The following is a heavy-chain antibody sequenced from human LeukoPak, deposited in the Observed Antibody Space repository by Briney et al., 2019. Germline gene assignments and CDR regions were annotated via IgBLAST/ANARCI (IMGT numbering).Heavy chain of an antibody. V-gene: IGHV1-2*02. Sequence: ASVKVSCKASGYTFTVYYMHWVRQAPGQGLEWMGWINPNSGGTDYAQKFQGRVTMTRDTSISTAYMELSGLRSDDTAVYYCARVGGEGWLRFYMDVWGKGTTVTVSS. CDR3: ARVGGEGWLRFYMDV. CDR1: GYTFTVYY. D-gene: IGHD5-12*01. J-gene: IGHJ6*03. CDR2: INPNSGGT.